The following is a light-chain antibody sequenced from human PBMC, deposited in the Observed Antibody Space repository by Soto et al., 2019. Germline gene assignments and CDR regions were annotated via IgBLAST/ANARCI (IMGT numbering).Light chain of an antibody. Sequence: QSVLTQPASVSGSPGQSITISCTGTSSDGGGYNSVSWYRQDPGKAPKLIIYDVTYRPSGVSNRFSGSKSGNTASLTISGLQSEDEADYHCSSFTSSITYVFGTGTKLTVL. CDR2: DVT. CDR1: SSDGGGYNS. J-gene: IGLJ1*01. CDR3: SSFTSSITYV. V-gene: IGLV2-14*01.